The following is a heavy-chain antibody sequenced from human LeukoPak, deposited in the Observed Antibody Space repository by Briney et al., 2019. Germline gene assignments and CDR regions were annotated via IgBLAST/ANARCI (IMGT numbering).Heavy chain of an antibody. Sequence: PSETLSLTCAVYGGSFSGYYWSWIRQPPGKGLEWIGEINHSGSTNYNPSLKSRVTISVDTSKNQFSLKLSSVAAADTAVYYCARGRLVRGATYDYLGQGTLVTVSS. J-gene: IGHJ4*02. CDR2: INHSGST. CDR1: GGSFSGYY. V-gene: IGHV4-34*01. D-gene: IGHD3-10*01. CDR3: ARGRLVRGATYDY.